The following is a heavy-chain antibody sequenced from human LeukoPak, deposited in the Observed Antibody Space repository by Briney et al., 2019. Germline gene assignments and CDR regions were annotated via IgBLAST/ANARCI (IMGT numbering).Heavy chain of an antibody. CDR2: MNPNSGNT. Sequence: SVKVSCKASGYTFTSYDINWVRQATGQGHEWMGWMNPNSGNTGYAQKFQARVTMTRNTSISTAYMELSSLRSEDTAVYYCARGLEGATTASDYWGQGTLVTVSS. CDR3: ARGLEGATTASDY. V-gene: IGHV1-8*01. J-gene: IGHJ4*02. CDR1: GYTFTSYD. D-gene: IGHD1-26*01.